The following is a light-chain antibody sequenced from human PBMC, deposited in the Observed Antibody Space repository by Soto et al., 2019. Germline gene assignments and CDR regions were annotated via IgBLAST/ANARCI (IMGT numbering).Light chain of an antibody. CDR3: SSYAGSYILGV. Sequence: QSVLAQPRSVSGSPGQSVTLSCTGTSSDVGGYDFVSWYQQYPGKAPKLIIFDVTERTSGVPDRFSGSKSGNSASLTISGLPAEDEADSYCSSYAGSYILGVFGGGTKLAVL. J-gene: IGLJ3*02. CDR2: DVT. CDR1: SSDVGGYDF. V-gene: IGLV2-11*01.